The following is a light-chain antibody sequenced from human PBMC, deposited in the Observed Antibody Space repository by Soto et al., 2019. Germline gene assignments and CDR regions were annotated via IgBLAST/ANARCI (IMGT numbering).Light chain of an antibody. CDR2: GNS. J-gene: IGLJ3*02. CDR1: SSNIGAGYD. CDR3: QSYDSSLSGV. Sequence: QSVLKQPPSVSGAPGQRVTISCTGSSSNIGAGYDVHWYQQLPGTAPKLLIYGNSNRPSGVPDRFSGSKSGTSASLAITGLQAEDEADYYCQSYDSSLSGVFGGGTKLTVL. V-gene: IGLV1-40*01.